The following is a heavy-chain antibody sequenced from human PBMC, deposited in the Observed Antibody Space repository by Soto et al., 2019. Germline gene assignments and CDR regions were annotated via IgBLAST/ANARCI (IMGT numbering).Heavy chain of an antibody. CDR3: ARGDGHYYDGNGYLGRH. J-gene: IGHJ4*02. Sequence: EVQLVESGGGIVQPGGSLRLSCAASGFTFSSYWMHWVRQAPGKGLVWVSRMNSEGSRTSYADSAKGRFTISRDNAKNTVYLQMNSLRAEDTAVYYCARGDGHYYDGNGYLGRHWGQGTLVTVSS. V-gene: IGHV3-74*01. CDR1: GFTFSSYW. D-gene: IGHD3-22*01. CDR2: MNSEGSRT.